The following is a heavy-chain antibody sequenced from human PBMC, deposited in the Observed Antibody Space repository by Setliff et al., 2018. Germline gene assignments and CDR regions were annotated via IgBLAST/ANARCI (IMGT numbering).Heavy chain of an antibody. CDR1: GGSFSGYY. J-gene: IGHJ3*02. D-gene: IGHD5-18*01. CDR2: INHSGST. CDR3: ARVPRFTDTRNAFDI. V-gene: IGHV4-34*01. Sequence: ETLSLTCAVYGGSFSGYYWSWIRQPPGKGLEWIGEINHSGSTNYNPSLKSRVTISVDTPKNQFSLKLSSVTAADTAVYYCARVPRFTDTRNAFDIWGQGTMVTVSS.